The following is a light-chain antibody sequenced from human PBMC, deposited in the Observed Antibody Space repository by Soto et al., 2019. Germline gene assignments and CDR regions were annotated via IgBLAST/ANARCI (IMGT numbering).Light chain of an antibody. CDR2: GAS. V-gene: IGKV3-20*01. J-gene: IGKJ2*02. Sequence: EIVLTQSPGTLSLSPGERATLSCRASQSVSSSYLAWYQQKPGQAPRLLIYGASSRATGIPDRFSGSGSGTDFTLTISRLEPEDFAVHYCQQYGSSPLCTFGQGTKLEIK. CDR3: QQYGSSPLCT. CDR1: QSVSSSY.